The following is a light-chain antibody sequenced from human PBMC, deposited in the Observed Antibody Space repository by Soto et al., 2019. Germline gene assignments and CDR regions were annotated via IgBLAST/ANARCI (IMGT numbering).Light chain of an antibody. CDR2: DAS. J-gene: IGKJ5*01. Sequence: EIVLTQSPGTLSLSPGERATLSCMSSQSISSSYLAWYQQRPGQAPRLLIYDASYRATDIPPRFSGSGSGTDFTLTISSLEPEDFAVYYCQQRRSWPPTITFGQGTRLEIK. V-gene: IGKV3D-20*02. CDR3: QQRRSWPPTIT. CDR1: QSISSSY.